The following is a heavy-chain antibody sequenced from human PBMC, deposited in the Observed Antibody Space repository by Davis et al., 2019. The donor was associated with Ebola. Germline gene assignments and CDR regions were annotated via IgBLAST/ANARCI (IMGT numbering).Heavy chain of an antibody. CDR1: GYTFTSYY. J-gene: IGHJ4*02. Sequence: ASVKVSCKASGYTFTSYYMHWVRQAPGQGLEWMGIINPSGGSTSYAQKFQGRVTMTRDTSTRTVYMELSRLRSDDTAVYYCAREERSSWSFDYWGQGTLVTVSS. D-gene: IGHD6-13*01. CDR3: AREERSSWSFDY. CDR2: INPSGGST. V-gene: IGHV1-46*01.